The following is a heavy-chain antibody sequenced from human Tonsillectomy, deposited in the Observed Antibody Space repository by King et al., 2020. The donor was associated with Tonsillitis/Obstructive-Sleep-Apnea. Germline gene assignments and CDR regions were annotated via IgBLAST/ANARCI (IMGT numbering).Heavy chain of an antibody. V-gene: IGHV4-39*01. CDR1: GGSITSSTYY. Sequence: LQLQESGPGMVKPSETLSLTCTVSGGSITSSTYYWGWIRRSPGKGLGWIGSLYYSGSTQYNPSLKSRVLISLDTSRNQFSLKLNSVTAADTAVYYCARQSYSGYDSDWFDPWGQGTLVTVSS. D-gene: IGHD5-12*01. CDR3: ARQSYSGYDSDWFDP. CDR2: LYYSGST. J-gene: IGHJ5*02.